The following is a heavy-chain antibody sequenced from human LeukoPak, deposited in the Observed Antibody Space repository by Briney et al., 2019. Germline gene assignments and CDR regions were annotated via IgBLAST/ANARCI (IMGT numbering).Heavy chain of an antibody. J-gene: IGHJ2*01. CDR1: GFTFSSYD. CDR2: ISSNGGST. Sequence: PGGSLRLSCAASGFTFSSYDMHWVRKAPGKGLEYVSAISSNGGSTYYANSVKGRFTISRDNSKNTLYLQMGSLRAEDMAVYYCARVVTFGYFDLWGRGTLVTVSS. V-gene: IGHV3-64*01. CDR3: ARVVTFGYFDL.